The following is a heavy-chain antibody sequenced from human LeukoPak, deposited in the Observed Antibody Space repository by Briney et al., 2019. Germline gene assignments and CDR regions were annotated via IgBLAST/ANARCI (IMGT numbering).Heavy chain of an antibody. V-gene: IGHV3-9*01. CDR3: AKDIAYQLLHYGMDV. CDR1: GFTFDDYA. D-gene: IGHD2-2*01. Sequence: PGGSLRLSCAASGFTFDDYAMHWVRQAPGKGLEWVSGISWNSGSIGYADSVKGRFTISRDNAKNSLYLQMNSLRAEDTALYYCAKDIAYQLLHYGMDVWGQGTTVTVSS. J-gene: IGHJ6*02. CDR2: ISWNSGSI.